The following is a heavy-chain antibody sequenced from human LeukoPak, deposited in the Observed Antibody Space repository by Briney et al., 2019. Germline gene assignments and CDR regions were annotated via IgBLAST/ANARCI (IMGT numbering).Heavy chain of an antibody. J-gene: IGHJ4*02. CDR1: GYTFTGYY. CDR2: INPNSGGT. D-gene: IGHD5-24*01. CDR3: ARQLPHGYNFYY. Sequence: ASVKVTCKASGYTFTGYYMHWVRQAPGQGLEWMGRINPNSGGTNYSQKFQGRVTMTRDTSISTAYMELSRLRSDDTAVYYCARQLPHGYNFYYWGQGTLVTVSS. V-gene: IGHV1-2*06.